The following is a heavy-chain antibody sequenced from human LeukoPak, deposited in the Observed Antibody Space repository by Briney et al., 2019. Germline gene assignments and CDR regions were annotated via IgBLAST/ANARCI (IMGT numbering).Heavy chain of an antibody. CDR1: GGSISSTTW. Sequence: SGTLSLTCAVSGGSISSTTWWSWVRQPPEQGLEWIGEINHSGNTYYNPSLKSRVTISVDKSDNQFSLKMSSVTAADTGIYYCALGYNGVWERWGGGTLVTVSP. J-gene: IGHJ4*02. CDR3: ALGYNGVWER. CDR2: INHSGNT. V-gene: IGHV4-4*02. D-gene: IGHD5-24*01.